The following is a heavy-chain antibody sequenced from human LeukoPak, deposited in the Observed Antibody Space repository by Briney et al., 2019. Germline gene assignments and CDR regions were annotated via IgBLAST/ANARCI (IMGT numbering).Heavy chain of an antibody. CDR2: IYYSGST. V-gene: IGHV4-59*01. CDR1: GGSISSYY. Sequence: SETLSLTCTVSGGSISSYYWSRIRQPPGKGLEWIGYIYYSGSTNYNPSLKSRVTISVDTSKNQFSLKLSSVTAADTAVYYCARDVGGLDYWGQGTLVTVSS. CDR3: ARDVGGLDY. J-gene: IGHJ4*02. D-gene: IGHD3-10*01.